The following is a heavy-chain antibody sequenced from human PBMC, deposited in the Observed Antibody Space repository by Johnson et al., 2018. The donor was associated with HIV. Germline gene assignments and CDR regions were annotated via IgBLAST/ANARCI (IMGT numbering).Heavy chain of an antibody. Sequence: EVQLVESGGGLVQPGGSLRLSCAASGFTVSSNYMSWVRQAPGKGLEWVSVIYSGGSTYYADSVKGRFTISRDNSNNTLYLQMNSLRAEDTAVYYCAKDSPGWLVGAIGEDAFDIWGQGTMVTVSS. V-gene: IGHV3-66*02. CDR1: GFTVSSNY. CDR3: AKDSPGWLVGAIGEDAFDI. J-gene: IGHJ3*02. CDR2: IYSGGST. D-gene: IGHD1-26*01.